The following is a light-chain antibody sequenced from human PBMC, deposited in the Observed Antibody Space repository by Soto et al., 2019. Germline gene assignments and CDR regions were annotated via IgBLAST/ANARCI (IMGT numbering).Light chain of an antibody. J-gene: IGKJ2*01. CDR1: QSFTYTY. CDR3: QQYASIPFS. CDR2: GVS. Sequence: VLTQSPDTLSSSSGERATLSCRASQSFTYTYLAWYQQKPRRSPRLLAYGVSASAAGISDRFSSSGSGTDFSLTLNRLVPEDSAIYDCQQYASIPFSFGQGTKVDIK. V-gene: IGKV3-20*01.